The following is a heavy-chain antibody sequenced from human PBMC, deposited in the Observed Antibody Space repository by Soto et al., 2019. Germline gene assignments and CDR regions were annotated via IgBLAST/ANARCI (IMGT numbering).Heavy chain of an antibody. D-gene: IGHD6-19*01. V-gene: IGHV1-18*01. J-gene: IGHJ6*03. CDR3: ARHRGVAPPVAGNTHYYYDMDV. CDR2: ISGFNGNT. Sequence: QDQLVQSGAEVKKPGASVTVSCKASGYSFTNYGITWVRQAPGQGLEWMGWISGFNGNTHYAQKLQGRVTMTTDASTTTAYMELRSLRSDDTAVYYCARHRGVAPPVAGNTHYYYDMDVWGKGTTVTVSS. CDR1: GYSFTNYG.